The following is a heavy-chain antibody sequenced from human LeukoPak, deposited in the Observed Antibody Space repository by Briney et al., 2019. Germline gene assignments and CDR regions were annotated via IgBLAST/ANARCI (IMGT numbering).Heavy chain of an antibody. CDR1: GGSFSGYY. CDR3: ARAVDYFDY. V-gene: IGHV4-34*01. Sequence: SETLSLTCAVYGGSFSGYYWSWIRQPPGKGLEWIGEINHSGSTNYNPSLKSRVTISVDTSKNQFSLKLSSVTAADTAVYYCARAVDYFDYWGQGTLVTVSS. CDR2: INHSGST. J-gene: IGHJ4*02.